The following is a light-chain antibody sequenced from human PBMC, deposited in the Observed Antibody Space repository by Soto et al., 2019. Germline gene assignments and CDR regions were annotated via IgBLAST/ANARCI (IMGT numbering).Light chain of an antibody. Sequence: QSALTQPASVSGSPGQSITISCTGTSSDVGGYNYVSWYQQHPGKAPKLMIYDVSNRPSGVSNRFSGSKSGNTASLTISGLQAEDEADYYCSSYTSSSTVFGGGTLLTVL. CDR2: DVS. CDR1: SSDVGGYNY. V-gene: IGLV2-14*01. J-gene: IGLJ7*01. CDR3: SSYTSSSTV.